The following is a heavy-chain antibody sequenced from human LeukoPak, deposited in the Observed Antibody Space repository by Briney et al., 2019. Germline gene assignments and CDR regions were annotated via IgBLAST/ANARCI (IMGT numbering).Heavy chain of an antibody. CDR2: IIPIFGTA. CDR1: GGTFSSYA. CDR3: ARSPYYYAITGEADY. Sequence: SVKVSCKASGGTFSSYAISWVRQAPGQGLEGMGGIIPIFGTANYAQKFQGRVTITADESTSTAYMELSSLRSEDTAVYYCARSPYYYAITGEADYWGQGNLVTVSS. J-gene: IGHJ4*02. V-gene: IGHV1-69*13. D-gene: IGHD3-10*01.